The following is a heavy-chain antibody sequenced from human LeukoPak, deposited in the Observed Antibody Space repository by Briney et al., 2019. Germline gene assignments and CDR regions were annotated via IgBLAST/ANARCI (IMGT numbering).Heavy chain of an antibody. CDR1: GYSFTSYW. CDR2: IYPGDSDT. D-gene: IGHD6-13*01. J-gene: IGHJ4*02. CDR3: ARRIAAAGTSYFDY. Sequence: GASLKISCKGSGYSFTSYWIGWVRQLPGKGLEWMGIIYPGDSDTRYSPSFQGQVTISADKSISTAYLQWSSLKASDTAMYYCARRIAAAGTSYFDYWGQGTLVTVSS. V-gene: IGHV5-51*01.